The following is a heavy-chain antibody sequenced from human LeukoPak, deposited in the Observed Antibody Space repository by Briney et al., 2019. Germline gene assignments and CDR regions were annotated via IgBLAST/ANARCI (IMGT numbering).Heavy chain of an antibody. D-gene: IGHD3-3*01. CDR2: IYYSGST. CDR3: ASWRFLECPRCYMDV. CDR1: GGSISSSSYY. J-gene: IGHJ6*03. V-gene: IGHV4-39*07. Sequence: SETLSLTCTVSGGSISSSSYYWGWIRQPPGKGLEWIGSIYYSGSTYYNPSLKSRVTISVDTSKNQFSLKLSSVTAADTAVYYCASWRFLECPRCYMDVWGKGTTVTVSS.